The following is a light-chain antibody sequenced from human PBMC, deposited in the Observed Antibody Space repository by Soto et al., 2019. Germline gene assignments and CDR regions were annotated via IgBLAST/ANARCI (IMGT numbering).Light chain of an antibody. CDR3: QQYGSSPSWT. CDR2: GAS. CDR1: QSISNSY. J-gene: IGKJ1*01. Sequence: DIVLTQSPGTLSLSPGERATLSCRASQSISNSYLAWCQQKLGQAPRLLIYGASSRATGIPDRFSGSGSGTDFILTISRVEPEDFAVYYCQQYGSSPSWTFGQGTKVDIK. V-gene: IGKV3-20*01.